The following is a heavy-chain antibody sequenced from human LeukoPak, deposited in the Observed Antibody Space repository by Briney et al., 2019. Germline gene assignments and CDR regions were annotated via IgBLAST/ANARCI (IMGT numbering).Heavy chain of an antibody. V-gene: IGHV3-21*01. CDR2: SSSSNS. CDR3: ARNDYNFDY. Sequence: GGSLRLSCAPSGFTFSNYAMSWVRQAPGKGLGWVSSSSSSNSYYADSVKGRFTISRDNAKKSVYLQMNSLRAEDTAVYYCARNDYNFDYWGQGTLVTVSS. D-gene: IGHD3-16*01. J-gene: IGHJ4*02. CDR1: GFTFSNYA.